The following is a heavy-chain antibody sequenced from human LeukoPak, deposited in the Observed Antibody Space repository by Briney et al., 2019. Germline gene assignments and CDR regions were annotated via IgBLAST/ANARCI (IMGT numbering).Heavy chain of an antibody. V-gene: IGHV3-23*01. Sequence: PSETLSLTCTVSGGSISSYYWSWIRQPPGKGLEWVSAISGSGGSTYYADSVKGRFTISRDNSKNTLYLQMNSLRAEDTAVYYCAKGYYDSSGYYKYYFDYWGQGTLVTVSS. D-gene: IGHD3-22*01. CDR3: AKGYYDSSGYYKYYFDY. CDR1: GGSISSYY. J-gene: IGHJ4*02. CDR2: ISGSGGST.